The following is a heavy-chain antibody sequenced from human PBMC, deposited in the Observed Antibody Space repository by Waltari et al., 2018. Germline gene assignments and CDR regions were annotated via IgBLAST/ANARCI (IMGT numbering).Heavy chain of an antibody. V-gene: IGHV4-4*07. Sequence: QVQLQESGPGLVKPSETLSLTCTVSGGSISSYYWSWIRQPAGKGLEWIGRIYTSGSTNYNPSIKSRVTMSVDTSKNQFSLKLSSVTAADTAVYYCAGGYSGANRDYYYYYMDVWGKGTTVTVSS. D-gene: IGHD5-12*01. CDR3: AGGYSGANRDYYYYYMDV. CDR2: IYTSGST. CDR1: GGSISSYY. J-gene: IGHJ6*03.